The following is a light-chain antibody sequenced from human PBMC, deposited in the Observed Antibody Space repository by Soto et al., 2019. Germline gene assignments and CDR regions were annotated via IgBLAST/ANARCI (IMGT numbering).Light chain of an antibody. J-gene: IGLJ3*02. Sequence: QSALTQPASVSGSPGQSITISCTGTISDVGGYNYVSWYQQHPGKAPKLMIYEVSNRPSGVSHRFSGSKSGNTASLTISGLQAEDEADYYCSSYTSRSTLSGVFGGGTKLTVL. V-gene: IGLV2-14*01. CDR2: EVS. CDR1: ISDVGGYNY. CDR3: SSYTSRSTLSGV.